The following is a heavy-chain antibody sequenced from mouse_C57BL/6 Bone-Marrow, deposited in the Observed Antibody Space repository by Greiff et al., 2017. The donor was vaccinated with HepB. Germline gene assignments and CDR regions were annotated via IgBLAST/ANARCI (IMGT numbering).Heavy chain of an antibody. V-gene: IGHV3-8*01. CDR3: ARLKREMVTTDVRWYFYV. J-gene: IGHJ1*03. CDR1: GYSITSDY. CDR2: ISYSGST. Sequence: EVQLVESGPGLAKPSQTLSLTCSVTGYSITSDYWNWIRKFPGNKLEYMGYISYSGSTYYNPSLKSRISITRDTSKNQYYLQWNSVTTEDTATYYCARLKREMVTTDVRWYFYVWGTETTVTVSS. D-gene: IGHD2-2*01.